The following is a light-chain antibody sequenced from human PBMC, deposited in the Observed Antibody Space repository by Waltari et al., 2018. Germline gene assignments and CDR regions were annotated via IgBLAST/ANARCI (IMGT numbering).Light chain of an antibody. V-gene: IGKV3-15*01. J-gene: IGKJ1*01. CDR3: QQSYSTPWT. Sequence: EIVMTQSPATLSVSPGDTASLSCRASQSVSSNLAWYQQKPGQAPRLLIYGAYTRATGIPARFSGSGSGTEFTLTISSLQPEDFATYYCQQSYSTPWTFGQGTKVEIK. CDR1: QSVSSN. CDR2: GAY.